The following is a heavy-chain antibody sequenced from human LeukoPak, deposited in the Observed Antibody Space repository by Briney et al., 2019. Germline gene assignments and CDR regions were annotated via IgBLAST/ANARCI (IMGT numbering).Heavy chain of an antibody. D-gene: IGHD5-24*01. CDR3: TKGATIGAFDI. J-gene: IGHJ3*02. CDR1: GSTFHSYG. V-gene: IGHV3-30*02. CDR2: IRYDGNNT. Sequence: GRSLRLSCAASGSTFHSYGVHWVRQAPGKGLEWVAFIRYDGNNTDYADSVKGRFTISRDNSKNTVYLQMNSLRVEDTAVHYCTKGATIGAFDIWGQGTMVTVSS.